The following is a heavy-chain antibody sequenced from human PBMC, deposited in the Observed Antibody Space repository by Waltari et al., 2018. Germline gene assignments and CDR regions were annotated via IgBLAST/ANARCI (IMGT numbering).Heavy chain of an antibody. V-gene: IGHV1-69*10. D-gene: IGHD6-13*01. J-gene: IGHJ4*02. CDR1: GGTFSSYA. Sequence: QVQLVQSGAEVKKPGSSVKVSCKASGGTFSSYAISWVRQAPGQGLEWMGGIIPILGIANYAQKFQVRVTITADKSTSTAYMELSSLRSEDTAVYYCATQSTAAAAYFDYWGQGTLVSVS. CDR3: ATQSTAAAAYFDY. CDR2: IIPILGIA.